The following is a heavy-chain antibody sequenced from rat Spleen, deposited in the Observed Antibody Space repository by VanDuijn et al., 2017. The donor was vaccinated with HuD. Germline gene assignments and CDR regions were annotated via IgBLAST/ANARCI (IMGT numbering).Heavy chain of an antibody. CDR3: VRQGYRYNLTRVMDA. J-gene: IGHJ4*01. D-gene: IGHD1-5*01. CDR2: ISYDGASS. V-gene: IGHV5-29*01. Sequence: EVQLVESDGGLVQPGGSLELSCAASGFTFSDYYMAWVRQAPTEGLGWVATISYDGASSFYRESVKGRFTIFRDDVKNTLYLQMDSLRSEDTATYYCVRQGYRYNLTRVMDAWGQGTSVTVSS. CDR1: GFTFSDYY.